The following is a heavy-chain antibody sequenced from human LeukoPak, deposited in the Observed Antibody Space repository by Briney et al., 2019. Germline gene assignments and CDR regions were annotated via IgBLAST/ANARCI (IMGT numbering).Heavy chain of an antibody. CDR1: GFSFSVYA. J-gene: IGHJ3*02. CDR3: ASRSTSFTRGAFDI. CDR2: ISGSGGST. D-gene: IGHD2-2*01. Sequence: PGGSLRLSCAASGFSFSVYAMSWVRQTPGKGLEWVSAISGSGGSTYYADSVKGRFTISRDNSKNTLYLQMNSLRAEDTAVYYCASRSTSFTRGAFDIWGQGTMVTVSS. V-gene: IGHV3-23*01.